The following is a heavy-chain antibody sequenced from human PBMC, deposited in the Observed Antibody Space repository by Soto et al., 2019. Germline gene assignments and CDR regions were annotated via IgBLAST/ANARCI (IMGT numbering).Heavy chain of an antibody. Sequence: QVQLQESGPGLVKPSQTLSLTCTVSGGSISSGDYYWSWIRQTPGKGLEWIGYIYYSGSTYYNPSLKSAVTISVDTSKNQFSLKLSSVTAADTAVYYCAREPADVDTAMDPGSQGTLVAVSS. CDR1: GGSISSGDYY. J-gene: IGHJ5*02. V-gene: IGHV4-30-4*01. CDR2: IYYSGST. CDR3: AREPADVDTAMDP. D-gene: IGHD5-18*01.